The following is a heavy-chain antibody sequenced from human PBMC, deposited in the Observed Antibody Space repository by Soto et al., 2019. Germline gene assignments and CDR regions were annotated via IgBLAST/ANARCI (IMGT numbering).Heavy chain of an antibody. J-gene: IGHJ4*02. D-gene: IGHD3-22*01. Sequence: QLQLQESGPGLVKPSETLSLTCTVSGGSISSSSYYWGWIRQPPGKGLEWIGSIYYSGSTYYNPSLKRRVTISVDTSKNQFSLKLSSVTAADTAVYYCASLPDYYDSSGYDSLDYWGQGTLVTVSS. CDR3: ASLPDYYDSSGYDSLDY. CDR1: GGSISSSSYY. CDR2: IYYSGST. V-gene: IGHV4-39*01.